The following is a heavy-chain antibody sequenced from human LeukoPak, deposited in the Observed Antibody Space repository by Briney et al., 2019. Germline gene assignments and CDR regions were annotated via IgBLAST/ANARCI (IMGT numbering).Heavy chain of an antibody. J-gene: IGHJ4*02. CDR3: ARIRDTAMVTAPFDY. V-gene: IGHV1-2*02. CDR2: INPNSGGT. D-gene: IGHD5-18*01. CDR1: GYTFTGYY. Sequence: ASVKVSCKASGYTFTGYYMHWVRQAPGQGLEWMRWINPNSGGTNYAQKFQGRVTMTRDTSISTAYMELSRLRSDDTAVYYCARIRDTAMVTAPFDYWGQGTLVTVSS.